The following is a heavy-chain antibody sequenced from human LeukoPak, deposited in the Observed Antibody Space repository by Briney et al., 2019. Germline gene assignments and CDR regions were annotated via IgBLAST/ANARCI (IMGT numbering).Heavy chain of an antibody. V-gene: IGHV4-39*07. CDR2: INHSGST. D-gene: IGHD6-13*01. CDR1: GGSISRSVYY. J-gene: IGHJ4*02. Sequence: SETLSLTCTVSGGSISRSVYYWGWIRQPPGKGLEWIGEINHSGSTNYNPSLKSRVTISVDTSKNQFSLKLSSVTAADTAVYYCARGKVAAAGTVSYFDYWGQGTLVTVSS. CDR3: ARGKVAAAGTVSYFDY.